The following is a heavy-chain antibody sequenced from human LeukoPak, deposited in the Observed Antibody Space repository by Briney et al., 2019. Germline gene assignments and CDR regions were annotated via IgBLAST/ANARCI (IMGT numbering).Heavy chain of an antibody. CDR3: AKDIGSYYDY. Sequence: GGSLRLSCAASGFTFSTYAMSWVRQAPGKGLEWVSAISGSVGSTNYADSVKGRFTISRDNSKNTLYLEMNSLRAEDTAVYYCAKDIGSYYDYWGQGILVTVSS. CDR1: GFTFSTYA. J-gene: IGHJ4*02. D-gene: IGHD3-10*01. V-gene: IGHV3-23*01. CDR2: ISGSVGST.